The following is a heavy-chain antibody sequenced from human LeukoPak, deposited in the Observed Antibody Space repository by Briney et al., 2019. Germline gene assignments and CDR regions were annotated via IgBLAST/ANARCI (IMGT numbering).Heavy chain of an antibody. Sequence: SETLSLTCAVYGGSFSGYYWSWIRQPPGKGLEWIGEINHSGSTNYNPSLKSRVTISVDTSKNQFSLKLTSVTAADTAVYYCARDRYRPVRGVMLDVWGKGTTVTISS. CDR2: INHSGST. CDR3: ARDRYRPVRGVMLDV. V-gene: IGHV4-34*01. D-gene: IGHD3-10*01. CDR1: GGSFSGYY. J-gene: IGHJ6*04.